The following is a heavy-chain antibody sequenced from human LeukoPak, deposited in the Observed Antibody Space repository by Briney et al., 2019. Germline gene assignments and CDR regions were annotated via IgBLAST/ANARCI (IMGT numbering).Heavy chain of an antibody. V-gene: IGHV3-33*01. CDR2: IWYDGSNK. CDR3: ARLISGITPERSDY. J-gene: IGHJ4*02. Sequence: PGRSLRLSCAASGFTFSSYGMHWVRQAPGKGLEWVAVIWYDGSNKYYADSVKGRFTISRDNSKNTLYLQMNSLRAEDTAVYYCARLISGITPERSDYWGQGTLVTVSS. CDR1: GFTFSSYG. D-gene: IGHD1-26*01.